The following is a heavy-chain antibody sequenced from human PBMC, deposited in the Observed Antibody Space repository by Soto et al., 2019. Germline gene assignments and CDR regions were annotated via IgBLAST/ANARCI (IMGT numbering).Heavy chain of an antibody. D-gene: IGHD3-9*01. V-gene: IGHV5-51*01. CDR3: ARQEGGYFDWSLTFDY. J-gene: IGHJ4*02. Sequence: GESLKISCKGSGYSFTSYWIGWVRQMPGKGLEWMGIIYPGDSDTRYSPSFQGQVTISADKSISTAYLQGSSLKASDTAMYYGARQEGGYFDWSLTFDYWGQGTLVTVSS. CDR2: IYPGDSDT. CDR1: GYSFTSYW.